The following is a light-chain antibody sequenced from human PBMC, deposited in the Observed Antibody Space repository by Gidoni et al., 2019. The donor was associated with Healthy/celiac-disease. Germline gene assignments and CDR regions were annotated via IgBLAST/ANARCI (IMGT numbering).Light chain of an antibody. J-gene: IGKJ3*01. Sequence: PGERATLSCRASQRVSSYLAWYQQKPGQAPRLLIYDASNRATGIPARFSGSGSGTDFTLTISSLEPEDFAVYYCQQRSNWPFTFGPGTKLDI. CDR1: QRVSSY. V-gene: IGKV3-11*01. CDR2: DAS. CDR3: QQRSNWPFT.